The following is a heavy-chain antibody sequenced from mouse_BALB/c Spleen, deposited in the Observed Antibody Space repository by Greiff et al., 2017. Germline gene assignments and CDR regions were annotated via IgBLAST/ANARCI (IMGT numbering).Heavy chain of an antibody. Sequence: VQLQQSGAELVKPGASVKLSCKASGYTFTSYYMYWVKQRPGQGLEWIGEINPSNGGTNFNEKFKSKATLTVDKSSSTAYMQLSSLTSEDSAVYYCTREGATAFFDYWGQGTTLTVSS. V-gene: IGHV1S81*02. CDR3: TREGATAFFDY. D-gene: IGHD1-2*01. CDR1: GYTFTSYY. CDR2: INPSNGGT. J-gene: IGHJ2*01.